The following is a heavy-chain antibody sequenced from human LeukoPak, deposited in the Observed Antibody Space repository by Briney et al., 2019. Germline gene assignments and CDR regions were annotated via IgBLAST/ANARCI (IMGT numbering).Heavy chain of an antibody. D-gene: IGHD1-1*01. CDR2: INHSGST. CDR3: ASTSGTTSQPFDY. V-gene: IGHV4-34*01. J-gene: IGHJ4*02. Sequence: SETLSLTCAVYGGSLSGYYWSWIRQPPGKGLEWIGEINHSGSTNYNPSLKSRVTISVDTSKSQFSLKLSSVTAADTAVYYCASTSGTTSQPFDYWGQGTLVTVSS. CDR1: GGSLSGYY.